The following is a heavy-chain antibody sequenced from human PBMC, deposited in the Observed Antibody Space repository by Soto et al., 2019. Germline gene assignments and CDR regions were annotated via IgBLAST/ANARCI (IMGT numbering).Heavy chain of an antibody. D-gene: IGHD5-12*01. CDR2: ISAYNGNT. CDR3: AKSGSPNDAFDI. CDR1: GYTFTSYG. J-gene: IGHJ3*02. Sequence: ASVKVSCKASGYTFTSYGISWVRQAPGQGLEWMGWISAYNGNTNYAQKLQGRVTMTTDTSTSTAYMELRSLRSEDTAVYYCAKSGSPNDAFDIWGQGTMVTVSS. V-gene: IGHV1-18*01.